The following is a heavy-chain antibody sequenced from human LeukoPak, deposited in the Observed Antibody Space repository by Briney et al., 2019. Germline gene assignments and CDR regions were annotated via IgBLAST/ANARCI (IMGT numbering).Heavy chain of an antibody. J-gene: IGHJ4*02. V-gene: IGHV1-2*02. CDR1: GYTFTGYY. Sequence: ASVKVSCEASGYTFTGYYIHWVRQAPGQGLEWMGWINPNSGVTHYPQKFQGRVTLTRDTSIRTAYMEVSSLRSDDTAVYYCARGPQWLEAFDYWGLGTLVTVSS. CDR2: INPNSGVT. CDR3: ARGPQWLEAFDY. D-gene: IGHD6-19*01.